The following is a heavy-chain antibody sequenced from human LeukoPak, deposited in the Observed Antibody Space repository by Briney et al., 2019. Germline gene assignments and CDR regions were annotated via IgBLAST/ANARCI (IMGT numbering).Heavy chain of an antibody. Sequence: GGSLRLSCAASGFSFNTYWMHWVRQAPGKGLVWVSRIYSDGSSTYYADSVKGRFTCSRDNAKNTAYLQMNSLRAEDTAVYYCARGASGYGNFDYWGQGTLVTVSS. CDR2: IYSDGSST. CDR3: ARGASGYGNFDY. CDR1: GFSFNTYW. D-gene: IGHD5-12*01. V-gene: IGHV3-74*01. J-gene: IGHJ4*02.